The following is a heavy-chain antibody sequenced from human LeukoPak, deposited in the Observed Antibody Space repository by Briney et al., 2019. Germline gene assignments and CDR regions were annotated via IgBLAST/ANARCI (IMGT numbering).Heavy chain of an antibody. CDR1: GYSISSGYY. CDR2: IYYSGST. Sequence: SETLSLTCTVSGYSISSGYYWSWIRQPPGKGLEWIGYIYYSGSTNYNPSLKSRVTISVDTSKNQFSLKLSSVTAADTAVYYCARDYINGYDFWSGPTPGWFDPWGQGTLVTVSS. V-gene: IGHV4-61*01. CDR3: ARDYINGYDFWSGPTPGWFDP. J-gene: IGHJ5*02. D-gene: IGHD3-3*01.